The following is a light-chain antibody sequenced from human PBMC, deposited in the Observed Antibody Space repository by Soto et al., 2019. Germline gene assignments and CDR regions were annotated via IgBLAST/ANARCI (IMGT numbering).Light chain of an antibody. Sequence: QSALTQPPSASGTPGQRVTIFCSGSSSNIGTNTVIWYQQLPGAAPKVLIYSDNQRPSGVPDRFSGSKSGTSASLAISGLQSEDEADYYCAAWDVSLVVFGGGTKLTVL. V-gene: IGLV1-44*01. CDR1: SSNIGTNT. CDR2: SDN. J-gene: IGLJ2*01. CDR3: AAWDVSLVV.